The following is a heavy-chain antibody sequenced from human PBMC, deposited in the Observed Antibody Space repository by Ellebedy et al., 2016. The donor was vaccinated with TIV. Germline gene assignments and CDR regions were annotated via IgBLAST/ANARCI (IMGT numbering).Heavy chain of an antibody. V-gene: IGHV3-7*01. Sequence: GESLKISCAASGFTFSGFWMAWVRQAPGKGLEWVATINQGGSETNYVDSVQGRFTISRDNSKNSLYLQMNSLRANDTALYYCASAARGSGAYESFWGQGTLVTVSS. J-gene: IGHJ4*02. CDR1: GFTFSGFW. D-gene: IGHD5-12*01. CDR3: ASAARGSGAYESF. CDR2: INQGGSET.